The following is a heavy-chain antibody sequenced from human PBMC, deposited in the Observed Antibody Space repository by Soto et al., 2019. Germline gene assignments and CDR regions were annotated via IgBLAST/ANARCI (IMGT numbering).Heavy chain of an antibody. J-gene: IGHJ5*02. V-gene: IGHV3-23*01. CDR2: ISGSGGST. CDR3: AKDAGSGPLSAHDWFDP. CDR1: GFTFSSYA. Sequence: GGSLRLSCAASGFTFSSYAMSWVRQAPGKGLEWVSAISGSGGSTYYADSVKGRFTISRDNSKNTLYLQMNSLRAEDTAVYYCAKDAGSGPLSAHDWFDPWGQGTLVTVSS. D-gene: IGHD3-10*01.